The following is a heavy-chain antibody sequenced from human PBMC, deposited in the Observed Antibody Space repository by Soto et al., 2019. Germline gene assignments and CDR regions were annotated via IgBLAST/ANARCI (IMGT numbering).Heavy chain of an antibody. CDR3: ASGDSSCWYSLDY. Sequence: QVQLVQSGAEVKKPGASVKVSCKASGYTFTSYAMHWARQAPGQRLEWMGWIKAGNGNTKYSQKCQGSVNITATTSAGTAYMKLSSVRSEDTAAYYGASGDSSCWYSLDYWGQGTLVTVAS. J-gene: IGHJ4*02. CDR1: GYTFTSYA. V-gene: IGHV1-3*01. CDR2: IKAGNGNT. D-gene: IGHD6-13*01.